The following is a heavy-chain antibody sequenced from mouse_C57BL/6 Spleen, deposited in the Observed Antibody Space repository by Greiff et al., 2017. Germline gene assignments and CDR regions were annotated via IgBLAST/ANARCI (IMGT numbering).Heavy chain of an antibody. CDR3: ARGDDYFDY. CDR1: GYTFTSYT. Sequence: QVQLKESGAELARPGASVKMSCKASGYTFTSYTMHWVKQRPGQGLEWIGYINPSSGYTKYNQKFKDKATLTADKSSSTAYMQLSSLTSEDSAVYYCARGDDYFDYWGQGTTLTVAS. CDR2: INPSSGYT. J-gene: IGHJ2*01. V-gene: IGHV1-4*01.